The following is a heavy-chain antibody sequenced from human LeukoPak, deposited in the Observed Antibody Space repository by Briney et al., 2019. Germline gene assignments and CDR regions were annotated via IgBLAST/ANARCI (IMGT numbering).Heavy chain of an antibody. CDR1: GGFINSNSYY. CDR2: FYYSGNT. V-gene: IGHV4-39*07. Sequence: SETLSLTCTVSGGFINSNSYYWGWIRQPPGKGLEWIGSFYYSGNTYYNPSLKSRVTISADTSKRQLSLKLTSVTVADTAVYYCVRAPDYWGQGTLDTVSS. CDR3: VRAPDY. J-gene: IGHJ4*02.